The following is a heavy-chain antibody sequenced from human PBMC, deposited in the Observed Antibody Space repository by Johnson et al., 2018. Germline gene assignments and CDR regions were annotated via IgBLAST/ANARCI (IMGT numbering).Heavy chain of an antibody. CDR2: IYSGGST. D-gene: IGHD3-22*01. V-gene: IGHV3-66*01. Sequence: VQLVEAGGGLVQPGGSLRLSCAASGFTVSSNYMSWVRQAPGKGLARVAVIYSGGSTYYADSVKGRFTISRDNSQNTLYLQMNSLRAEDTAVYYCARARGYYSLYFQHWGQGTLVTVSS. CDR3: ARARGYYSLYFQH. J-gene: IGHJ1*01. CDR1: GFTVSSNY.